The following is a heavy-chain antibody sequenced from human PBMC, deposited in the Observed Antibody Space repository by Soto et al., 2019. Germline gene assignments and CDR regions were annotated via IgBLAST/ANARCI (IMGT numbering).Heavy chain of an antibody. Sequence: ASVKVSFKASGYTFTSYGISWVRQAPGQGLEWMGWISAYNGNTNYAQKLQGRVTMTTDTSTSTAYMELRSLRSDDTAVYYCARYSDYGPGLHYYYYYGMDVWGQGTTVTVSS. CDR1: GYTFTSYG. D-gene: IGHD3-10*01. V-gene: IGHV1-18*04. CDR2: ISAYNGNT. J-gene: IGHJ6*02. CDR3: ARYSDYGPGLHYYYYYGMDV.